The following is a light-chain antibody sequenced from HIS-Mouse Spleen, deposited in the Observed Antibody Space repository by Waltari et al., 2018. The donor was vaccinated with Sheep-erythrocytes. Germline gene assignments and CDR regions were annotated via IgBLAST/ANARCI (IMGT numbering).Light chain of an antibody. V-gene: IGLV2-23*01. Sequence: QSALTQPASVSGSPGQSITISCTGTSSDVGSYNLVSWYQQHPGKAPKLMIYEGSNRPSGVSNRFSGSKSGNTASLTISGLQAEDKADYYCCSYAGSSTPWVFGGGTKLTVL. CDR3: CSYAGSSTPWV. CDR2: EGS. J-gene: IGLJ3*02. CDR1: SSDVGSYNL.